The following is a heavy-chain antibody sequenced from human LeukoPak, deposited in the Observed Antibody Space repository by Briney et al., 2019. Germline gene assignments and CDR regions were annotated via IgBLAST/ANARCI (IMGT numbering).Heavy chain of an antibody. V-gene: IGHV3-23*01. D-gene: IGHD2-21*02. J-gene: IGHJ4*02. CDR3: AKRDRPCSGDCSAPYYFDY. Sequence: GGSLRLSCAASGFTFSSYEMNWVRQAPGKGLEWVSSISSSGANTYYADSVKGRFTISRDNSKNTLYLQVSGLRAEDTAVYYCAKRDRPCSGDCSAPYYFDYWGQGTLVTVSS. CDR1: GFTFSSYE. CDR2: ISSSGANT.